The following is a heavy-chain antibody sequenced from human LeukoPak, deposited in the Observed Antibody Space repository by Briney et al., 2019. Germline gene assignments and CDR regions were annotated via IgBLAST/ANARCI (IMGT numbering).Heavy chain of an antibody. CDR2: INPSGGST. D-gene: IGHD6-13*01. V-gene: IGHV1-46*03. J-gene: IGHJ5*02. CDR1: GYTFTCYY. CDR3: ARNLPGIAAASPENWFDP. Sequence: ASVKVSCKASGYTFTCYYMHWVRQAPGQGLEWMGLINPSGGSTSYAQKFQGRVTITRDTSASTAYMELSSLRSGDTAVYYCARNLPGIAAASPENWFDPWGQGTLVTVSS.